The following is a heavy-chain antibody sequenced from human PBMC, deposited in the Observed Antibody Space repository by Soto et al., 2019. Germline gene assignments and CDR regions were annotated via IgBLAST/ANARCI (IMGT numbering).Heavy chain of an antibody. Sequence: QVQLVQSGAEVKKPGSSVKVSCKASGGTFSSYAISWVRQAPGQGLEWMGGIIPIFGTANYAQKFQGRVTITADESTSTAYMELSSLRSEDTAVYYCARLKYSSSWRHYYYYGMDVWGQGTTVTVSS. D-gene: IGHD6-13*01. CDR3: ARLKYSSSWRHYYYYGMDV. CDR2: IIPIFGTA. J-gene: IGHJ6*02. V-gene: IGHV1-69*01. CDR1: GGTFSSYA.